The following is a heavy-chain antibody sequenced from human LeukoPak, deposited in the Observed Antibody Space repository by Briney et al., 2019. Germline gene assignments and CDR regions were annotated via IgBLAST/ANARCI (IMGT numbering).Heavy chain of an antibody. CDR1: GFTFSSYA. CDR3: AKPLEKYTYGGNFDY. Sequence: AGGSLRLSCEASGFTFSSYAMSWVRQAPRKGLAWVSVISSSADSTYYADSVKGRFTISRDNSKNTLYLQMNNLRAEDTAVYYCAKPLEKYTYGGNFDYWGQGLLVTVSS. V-gene: IGHV3-23*01. CDR2: ISSSADST. D-gene: IGHD4-23*01. J-gene: IGHJ4*02.